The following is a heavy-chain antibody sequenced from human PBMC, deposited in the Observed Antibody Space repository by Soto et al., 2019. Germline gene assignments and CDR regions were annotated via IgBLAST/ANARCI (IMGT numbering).Heavy chain of an antibody. CDR3: ARGAMGGNEVPGD. D-gene: IGHD1-1*01. CDR2: INLDGSEK. V-gene: IGHV3-7*05. J-gene: IGHJ1*01. CDR1: GFTFRSYW. Sequence: EGQLVESGGGLVQPGGSLRLSCPVSGFTFRSYWMTWVRRAPGKGLEWVANINLDGSEKYYVDAVKGRFTISRDNAKISLHLELRDLRASDTAVYYCARGAMGGNEVPGDWGQGTLVNFSS.